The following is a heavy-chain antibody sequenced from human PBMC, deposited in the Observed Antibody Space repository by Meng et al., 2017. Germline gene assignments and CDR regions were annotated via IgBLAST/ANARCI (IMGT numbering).Heavy chain of an antibody. V-gene: IGHV3-48*03. J-gene: IGHJ6*02. CDR1: GFTSSSYE. Sequence: GESLKISCAASGFTSSSYEMNWVRQAPGKGLEWVSYISSSGSTIYYADSVKGRFTISRDNAKNSLYLQMNSLRAEDTAVYYCARSTISGSYYYYGMDVWGQGTTVTVSS. CDR3: ARSTISGSYYYYGMDV. CDR2: ISSSGSTI. D-gene: IGHD3-3*01.